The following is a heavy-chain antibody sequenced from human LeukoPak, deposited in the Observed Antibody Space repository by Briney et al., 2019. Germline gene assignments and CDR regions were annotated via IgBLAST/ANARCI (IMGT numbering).Heavy chain of an antibody. CDR1: GGSISSSSYH. J-gene: IGHJ4*02. Sequence: SETLSLTCTVSGGSISSSSYHWGWIRQPPGKGLEWIGSIYYSGSTYYNPSLKSRVTISVDTSKNQFSLKLSSVTAADTAVYYCARAPVPGYYDSSGYYLFDYWGQGTLVTVSS. CDR3: ARAPVPGYYDSSGYYLFDY. CDR2: IYYSGST. D-gene: IGHD3-22*01. V-gene: IGHV4-39*07.